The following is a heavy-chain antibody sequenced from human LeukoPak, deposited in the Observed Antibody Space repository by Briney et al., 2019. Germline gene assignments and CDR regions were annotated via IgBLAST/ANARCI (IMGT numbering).Heavy chain of an antibody. D-gene: IGHD3-3*01. CDR2: IIPMFGTA. CDR3: ATDDLTIFGVVLFF. V-gene: IGHV1-69*05. Sequence: ASVKVSCKASGGTFSSYAISWVRQAPGQGLEWMGGIIPMFGTANYAQEFQGRVTIITDESTSTAYMELSSLRSEDTVVYYCATDDLTIFGVVLFFWGQGTLVTVSS. J-gene: IGHJ4*02. CDR1: GGTFSSYA.